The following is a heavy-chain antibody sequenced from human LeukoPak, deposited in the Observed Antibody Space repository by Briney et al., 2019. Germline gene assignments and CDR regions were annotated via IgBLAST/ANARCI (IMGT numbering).Heavy chain of an antibody. V-gene: IGHV1-46*01. D-gene: IGHD2-8*01. CDR2: INPSDRT. J-gene: IGHJ4*02. CDR1: EYTFSSDY. CDR3: ARDEGRILYFY. Sequence: ASVKVSCKASEYTFSSDYMHWVRQAPGQGLEWMGTINPSDRTTYAQRFQGRVTMTRDTSTSTVHMELSSLRSEDTAVYYCARDEGRILYFYWGQGTLVTVSS.